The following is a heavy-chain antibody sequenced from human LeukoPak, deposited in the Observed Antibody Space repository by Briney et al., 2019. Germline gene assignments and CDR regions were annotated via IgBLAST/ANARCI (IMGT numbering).Heavy chain of an antibody. J-gene: IGHJ3*01. CDR3: AKDRRSGPPDAFDV. D-gene: IGHD3-3*01. CDR1: GFNFRFYT. CDR2: INNIGDKT. Sequence: RSGGSLRLSCAASGFNFRFYTMTWVRQAPGKGPEWVASINNIGDKTFYADSVRGRFTISRDNSETTLFLQMNGLRADDTAVYYCAKDRRSGPPDAFDVWGPGTVVAVSS. V-gene: IGHV3-23*01.